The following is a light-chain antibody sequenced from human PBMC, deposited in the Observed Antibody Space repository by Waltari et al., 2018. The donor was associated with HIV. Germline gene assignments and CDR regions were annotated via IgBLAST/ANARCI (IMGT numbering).Light chain of an antibody. CDR3: QQYGNSPIT. Sequence: EIVLTQSPGTLSLSPGARATLSCRASQSISSYSLAWYQQKPGQAPRLLIYGASTRATGIPDRFSGSGSGTDVTLTITRLEPEDFAVYYCQQYGNSPITFGQGTRLELK. V-gene: IGKV3-20*01. J-gene: IGKJ5*01. CDR1: QSISSYS. CDR2: GAS.